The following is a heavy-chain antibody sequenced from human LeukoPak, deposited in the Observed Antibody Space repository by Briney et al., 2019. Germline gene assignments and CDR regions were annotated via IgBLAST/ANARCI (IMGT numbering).Heavy chain of an antibody. CDR3: ARETMVRGVISEQFDY. D-gene: IGHD3-10*01. V-gene: IGHV1-2*02. CDR1: GYTFTGYY. J-gene: IGHJ4*02. Sequence: VASVKVSCKASGYTFTGYYMHWVRQAPGQGLEWMGWINPNSGGTNYAQKFQGRVTMTRDTSISTAYMELSRLRSDDTAVYYCARETMVRGVISEQFDYWGQGTLVTVSS. CDR2: INPNSGGT.